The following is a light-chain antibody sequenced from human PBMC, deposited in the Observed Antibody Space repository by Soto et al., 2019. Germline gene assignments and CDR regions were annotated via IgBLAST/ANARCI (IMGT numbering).Light chain of an antibody. CDR2: SNN. Sequence: QSVLTQPPSASGAPGQSGTMACACWNSSIGSHTVNWYQHLPGTAPTLLIFSNNQRPSGVPARFSGSKSGTSASLAISGLQSGDEGDYYCAAWDDSLNGFYVFGTGTKVNVL. CDR3: AAWDDSLNGFYV. J-gene: IGLJ1*01. CDR1: NSSIGSHT. V-gene: IGLV1-44*01.